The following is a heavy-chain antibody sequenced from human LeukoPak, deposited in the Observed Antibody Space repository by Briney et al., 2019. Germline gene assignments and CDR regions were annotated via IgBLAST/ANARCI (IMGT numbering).Heavy chain of an antibody. CDR2: INDDGSDT. J-gene: IGHJ5*02. CDR1: GFTFSSYG. CDR3: VRGGPSTWS. D-gene: IGHD2-15*01. V-gene: IGHV3-74*01. Sequence: PGGSLRLSCAASGFTFSSYGMHWVRQAPGKGLEWVARINDDGSDTVYADSVKGRFTISRDDAKNMLFLQMNSLRGEDTAVYHCVRGGPSTWSWGQGTLVTVSS.